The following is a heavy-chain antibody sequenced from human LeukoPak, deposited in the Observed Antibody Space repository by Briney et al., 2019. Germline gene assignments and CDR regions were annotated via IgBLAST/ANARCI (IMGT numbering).Heavy chain of an antibody. J-gene: IGHJ4*02. Sequence: SETLSLTCAVSGYSISSGYYWGWIRQPPGKGLEWIGSIYHSGSTYYNPSLKSRVTISVDTSKNQFSLKLSSVTAADTAVYYCARDGYCSGGSCRGDIDYWGQGTLVTVSS. CDR3: ARDGYCSGGSCRGDIDY. CDR2: IYHSGST. D-gene: IGHD2-15*01. CDR1: GYSISSGYY. V-gene: IGHV4-38-2*02.